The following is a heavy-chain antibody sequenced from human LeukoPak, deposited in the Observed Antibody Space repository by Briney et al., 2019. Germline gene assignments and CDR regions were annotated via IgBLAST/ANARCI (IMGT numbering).Heavy chain of an antibody. Sequence: ASVKVSCKASGYTFTGYYMHWARQAPGQGLEWMGGIIPIFGTVNYAQKFQGRVTITADESTSTAYMELSSLRSEDTAVYYCARATYDSSGYYGDYWGQGTLVTVSS. V-gene: IGHV1-69*13. CDR2: IIPIFGTV. D-gene: IGHD3-22*01. J-gene: IGHJ4*02. CDR3: ARATYDSSGYYGDY. CDR1: GYTFTGYY.